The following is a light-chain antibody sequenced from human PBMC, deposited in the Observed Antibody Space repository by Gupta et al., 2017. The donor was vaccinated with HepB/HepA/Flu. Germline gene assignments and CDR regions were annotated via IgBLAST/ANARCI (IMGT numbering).Light chain of an antibody. J-gene: IGKJ3*01. Sequence: EIVFTQSPSTLSLSPGERATLSCRASQSGGNYLAWYQQKPGQAPRLLIHDTSSRATGIPGRFIGSGSGKDFTLTSNSLEPEDFAVYYCQQRSYFVTFGPGTKVDIK. CDR1: QSGGNY. CDR3: QQRSYFVT. CDR2: DTS. V-gene: IGKV3-11*01.